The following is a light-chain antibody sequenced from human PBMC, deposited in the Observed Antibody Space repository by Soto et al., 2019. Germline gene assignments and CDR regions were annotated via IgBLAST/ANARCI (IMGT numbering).Light chain of an antibody. CDR2: GAS. Sequence: EIVLTQSPGTLSLSPGERATLSCRASQSVTSTYLAWYQQKLGQAPRLLVYGASSRATGIPNRFSGSGSGTDFTLTISRLEPEDFAVYYCQQHGISQVTFGGGTKVEIK. V-gene: IGKV3-20*01. CDR3: QQHGISQVT. CDR1: QSVTSTY. J-gene: IGKJ4*01.